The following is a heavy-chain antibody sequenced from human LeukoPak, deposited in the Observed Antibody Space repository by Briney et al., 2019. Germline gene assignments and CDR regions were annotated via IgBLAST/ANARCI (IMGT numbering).Heavy chain of an antibody. Sequence: GGSLRLSCAASGFTFSSYAMSWVRQAPGKGLEWVSSISSSSSYIYYADSVKGRFTISRDNAKNSLYLQMNSLRAEDTAVYYCARALYTDYYDSSGPMDVWGQGTTVTVSS. D-gene: IGHD3-22*01. CDR3: ARALYTDYYDSSGPMDV. J-gene: IGHJ6*02. V-gene: IGHV3-21*01. CDR1: GFTFSSYA. CDR2: ISSSSSYI.